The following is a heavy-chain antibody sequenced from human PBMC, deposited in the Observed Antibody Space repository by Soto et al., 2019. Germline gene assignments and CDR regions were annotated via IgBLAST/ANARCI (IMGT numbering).Heavy chain of an antibody. CDR3: ARGGTGSIDWFDH. D-gene: IGHD1-1*01. Sequence: GGSLRLSCAAPRFTFTNYAMTWVRQAPGKGLEWVSTIRGGGITTYYADPVKGRFTISRDNSKNTLYLQMNSLRVEDTAVYYCARGGTGSIDWFDHWGQGTLVTVSS. CDR1: RFTFTNYA. CDR2: IRGGGITT. J-gene: IGHJ5*02. V-gene: IGHV3-23*01.